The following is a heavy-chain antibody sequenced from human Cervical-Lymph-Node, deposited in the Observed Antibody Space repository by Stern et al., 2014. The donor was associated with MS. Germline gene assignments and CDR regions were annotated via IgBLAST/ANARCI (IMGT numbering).Heavy chain of an antibody. CDR3: ARRSPSGHFFDF. CDR1: GYTFSDSW. Sequence: EVKLVESGAEMKKPGESLKISCGGSGYTFSDSWIGWVRQKPGKGLEWMGIIFPDDSDTRYSPSFQGQVTISADKSISAAYLQWRSLKASDTAIYFCARRSPSGHFFDFWGQGTLVTVSA. D-gene: IGHD1-14*01. CDR2: IFPDDSDT. J-gene: IGHJ4*02. V-gene: IGHV5-51*01.